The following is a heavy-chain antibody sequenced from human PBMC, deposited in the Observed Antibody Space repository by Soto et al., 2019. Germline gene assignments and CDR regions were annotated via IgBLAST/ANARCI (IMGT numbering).Heavy chain of an antibody. V-gene: IGHV4-30-2*01. CDR1: GGSISSGGYS. CDR3: ARSGKTVFDA. J-gene: IGHJ5*02. CDR2: IYHGGST. Sequence: SETLSLTCTVSGGSISSGGYSWSWIRQPPGKGLEWIGYIYHGGSTYYSPSLKSRVTISFDRSKTQFSLNLTSVSAADTAVYYCARSGKTVFDAWGQGTLVTV. D-gene: IGHD4-17*01.